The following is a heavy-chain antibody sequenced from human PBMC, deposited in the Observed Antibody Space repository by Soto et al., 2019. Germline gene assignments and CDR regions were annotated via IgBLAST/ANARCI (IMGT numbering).Heavy chain of an antibody. Sequence: GGSLRLSCTASGFTFSDYAMDWVRQAPGKGLQWVSGISASGGNMYYAESVRGRFTISRDNPRNTLYLEMHSLRVEDTAVYYCAKVSFTSSWYESLDSWGQGDLVTVSS. V-gene: IGHV3-23*01. CDR1: GFTFSDYA. CDR3: AKVSFTSSWYESLDS. D-gene: IGHD6-13*01. CDR2: ISASGGNM. J-gene: IGHJ4*02.